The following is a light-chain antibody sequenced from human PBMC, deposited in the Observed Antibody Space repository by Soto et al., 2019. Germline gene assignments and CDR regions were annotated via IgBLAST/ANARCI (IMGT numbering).Light chain of an antibody. Sequence: QSVLTQPASVSGSPGQSITISCTGTSSDIGGYNYVSWYQLHPGKAPKLMIYDVSNRPSGISNRFSGSKSGNTASLTISGLQAEEEADYYCSSYTSSITLVFGGGTNLTVL. J-gene: IGLJ2*01. CDR1: SSDIGGYNY. CDR3: SSYTSSITLV. CDR2: DVS. V-gene: IGLV2-14*03.